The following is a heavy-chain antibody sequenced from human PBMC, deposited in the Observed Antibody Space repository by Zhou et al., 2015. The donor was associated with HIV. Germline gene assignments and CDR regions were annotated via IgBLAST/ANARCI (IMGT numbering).Heavy chain of an antibody. Sequence: QVQLVQSGAEVKKPGSSVKVSCKASGGTFSSYAISWVRQAPGQGLEWMGWISAYNGNTNYAQKLQGRVTMTTDTSTSTAYMELRSLRSDDTAVYYCARDGFSDYDFWSGYYTGISGAKNYYGMDVWGQGTTVTVSS. CDR1: GGTFSSYA. J-gene: IGHJ6*02. CDR3: ARDGFSDYDFWSGYYTGISGAKNYYGMDV. D-gene: IGHD3-3*01. CDR2: ISAYNGNT. V-gene: IGHV1-18*01.